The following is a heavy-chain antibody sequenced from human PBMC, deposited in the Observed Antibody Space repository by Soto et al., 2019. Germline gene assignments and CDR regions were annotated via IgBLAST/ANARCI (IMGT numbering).Heavy chain of an antibody. J-gene: IGHJ6*02. CDR1: GGSISGSYYY. V-gene: IGHV4-39*01. CDR3: ARQRPTDGRWEFANYYGMDV. Sequence: SETLSLTCAVSGGSISGSYYYWAWLRQSPGKGPEWIGSVFYTGFTSYNPSLESRVSVSVDTSKSQFSLKLSAVTAADTAVYYCARQRPTDGRWEFANYYGMDVWGQGTPVTVSS. CDR2: VFYTGFT. D-gene: IGHD1-26*01.